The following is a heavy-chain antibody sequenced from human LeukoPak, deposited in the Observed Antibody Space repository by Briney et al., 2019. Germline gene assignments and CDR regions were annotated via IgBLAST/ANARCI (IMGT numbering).Heavy chain of an antibody. CDR3: VRGSSTWSPLGVY. D-gene: IGHD6-13*01. CDR1: GFTFSTYW. Sequence: QPGGSLRLSCAASGFTFSTYWMHWVRQAPGQGPVWVSRISPDGSTTTYADSVRGRFSISRDNAKNTLYMQMNSLRVDDTAVYYCVRGSSTWSPLGVYWGQGTLVTVST. J-gene: IGHJ4*02. V-gene: IGHV3-74*01. CDR2: ISPDGSTT.